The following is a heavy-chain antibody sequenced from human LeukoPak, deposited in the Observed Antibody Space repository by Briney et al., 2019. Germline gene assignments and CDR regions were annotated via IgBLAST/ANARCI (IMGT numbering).Heavy chain of an antibody. CDR1: GGSFSGYY. Sequence: PSETLSLTCAVYGGSFSGYYWSWIRQPPGKGLEWIGEINHSGSTNYNPSLKSRVTISVDTSKNQFSLKLSSVTAADTAVYYCARDSPATYSSGWYPYYYHGMDVWGQGTTVTVSS. CDR2: INHSGST. CDR3: ARDSPATYSSGWYPYYYHGMDV. V-gene: IGHV4-34*01. J-gene: IGHJ6*02. D-gene: IGHD6-19*01.